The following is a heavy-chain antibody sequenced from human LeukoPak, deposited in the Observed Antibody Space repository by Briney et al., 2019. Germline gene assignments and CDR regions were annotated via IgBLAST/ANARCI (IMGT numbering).Heavy chain of an antibody. V-gene: IGHV1-46*01. Sequence: ASVKVSCKASGYTFTSYYMHWVRQAPGQGLEWMGIINPSGGSTSYAQKFRGRVTMTRDTSTSTVYMELSSLRSEDTAVYYCARVGYDYVWGSYRHLYYFDYWGQGTLVTVSS. CDR1: GYTFTSYY. CDR3: ARVGYDYVWGSYRHLYYFDY. J-gene: IGHJ4*02. CDR2: INPSGGST. D-gene: IGHD3-16*02.